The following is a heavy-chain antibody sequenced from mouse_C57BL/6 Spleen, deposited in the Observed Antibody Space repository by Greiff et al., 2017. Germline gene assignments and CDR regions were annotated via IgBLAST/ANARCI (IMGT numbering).Heavy chain of an antibody. Sequence: QVQLQQPGTELVKPGASVKLSCKASGYTFTSYWMHWVKQRPGQGLEWIGNINPSNGGTNYNEKFKSKATLTVDKSSSTAYMQLSSLTSEDSAVYYCARGDYGILYYYAMDYWGQGTSVTVSS. CDR2: INPSNGGT. CDR1: GYTFTSYW. V-gene: IGHV1-53*01. CDR3: ARGDYGILYYYAMDY. J-gene: IGHJ4*01. D-gene: IGHD2-1*01.